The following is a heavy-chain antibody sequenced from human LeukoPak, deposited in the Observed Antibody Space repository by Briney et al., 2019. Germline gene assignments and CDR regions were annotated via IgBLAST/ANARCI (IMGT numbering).Heavy chain of an antibody. Sequence: PGGSLRLSCAASGFTFDDYAMHWGRHAPGKGKEWVWLISGDGGSTYYADSVKGRFTISRDNSKNSLYLQMNSLRTEDTALHYCAKDIRIAVAGYFDYWGQGTLVTVSS. D-gene: IGHD6-19*01. J-gene: IGHJ4*02. V-gene: IGHV3-43*02. CDR3: AKDIRIAVAGYFDY. CDR1: GFTFDDYA. CDR2: ISGDGGST.